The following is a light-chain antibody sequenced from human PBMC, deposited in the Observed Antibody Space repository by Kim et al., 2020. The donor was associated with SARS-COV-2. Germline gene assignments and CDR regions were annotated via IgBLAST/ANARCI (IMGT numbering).Light chain of an antibody. Sequence: SESVGDRVTITCRASQSINKWLAWYQQKPGTAPKLLIYDASTLESGVPSRFSGSGSETEFTLTISSLQPDDLATYYCQQYHAYWTFGQGTKVDIK. CDR3: QQYHAYWT. V-gene: IGKV1-5*01. CDR2: DAS. CDR1: QSINKW. J-gene: IGKJ1*01.